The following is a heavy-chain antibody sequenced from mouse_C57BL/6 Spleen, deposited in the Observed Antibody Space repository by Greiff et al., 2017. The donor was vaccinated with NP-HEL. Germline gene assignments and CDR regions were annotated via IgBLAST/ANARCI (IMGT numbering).Heavy chain of an antibody. D-gene: IGHD4-1*01. J-gene: IGHJ4*01. CDR2: IHPNSGST. CDR3: ARSLWDPYAMDY. Sequence: QVHVKQPGAELVKPGASVKLSCKASGYTFTSYWMHWVKQRPGQGLEWIGMIHPNSGSTNYNEKFKSKATLTVDKSSSTAYMQLSSLTSEDSAVYYCARSLWDPYAMDYWGQGTSVTVSS. CDR1: GYTFTSYW. V-gene: IGHV1-64*01.